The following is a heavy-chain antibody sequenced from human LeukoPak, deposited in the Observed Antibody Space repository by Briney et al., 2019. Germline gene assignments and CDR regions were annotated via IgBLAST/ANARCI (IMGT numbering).Heavy chain of an antibody. CDR1: GFTFSSYA. CDR3: ARGPYSSSWYDSEYFQH. V-gene: IGHV3-23*01. Sequence: GGSLRLSCAASGFTFSSYAMSWVRQAPGKGLEWVSGISGSGDNTYYADSVKGRFTISRDNAKNTLYLQMNSLRAEDTAVYYCARGPYSSSWYDSEYFQHWGQGTLVTVSS. CDR2: ISGSGDNT. D-gene: IGHD6-13*01. J-gene: IGHJ1*01.